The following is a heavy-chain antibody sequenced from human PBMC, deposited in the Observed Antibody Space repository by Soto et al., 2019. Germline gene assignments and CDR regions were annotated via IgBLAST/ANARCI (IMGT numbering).Heavy chain of an antibody. CDR3: AKETGGFEF. CDR1: GHALSHNY. J-gene: IGHJ4*02. Sequence: QVQLVQSGVGVQKPGASVNLSCKASGHALSHNYVHWVRQAPGQGLEWMGFINPATGYTVYAQKLQGRVTMARDTSTTTFYMELSSLTSDDTAVYCCAKETGGFEFWGQGTLVTVS. V-gene: IGHV1-46*04. D-gene: IGHD1-1*01. CDR2: INPATGYT.